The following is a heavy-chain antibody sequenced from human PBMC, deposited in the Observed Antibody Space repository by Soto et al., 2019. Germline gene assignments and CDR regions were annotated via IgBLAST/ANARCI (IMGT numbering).Heavy chain of an antibody. D-gene: IGHD3-16*01. V-gene: IGHV3-33*01. CDR1: GFTFRIYS. J-gene: IGHJ3*02. CDR3: ARDATFGTKGGSFDI. Sequence: GGSLRLSCAESGFTFRIYSMHWVRQSPGKGLGWVAVMWYDGTNKYYGESVKGRFTISRDNSENTLYLQMNSLRVEDTAVYYCARDATFGTKGGSFDIWGHGTLVTVSS. CDR2: MWYDGTNK.